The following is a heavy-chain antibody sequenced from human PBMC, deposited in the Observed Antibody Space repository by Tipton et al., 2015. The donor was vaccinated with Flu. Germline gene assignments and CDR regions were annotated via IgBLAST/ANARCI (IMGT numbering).Heavy chain of an antibody. V-gene: IGHV4-38-2*01. CDR2: FYPSGTS. CDR3: ARLEGAFEGGHCDGSNCWVNF. Sequence: TLSLTCSVSTFSVSGIVYWGWIRQSPGKGLEWLGSFYPSGTSYYNPSLKSRVAISLDTSKNHFSLNLTSVTAGDTAVYYCARLEGAFEGGHCDGSNCWVNFWGQGTLVTVSS. D-gene: IGHD2-21*01. CDR1: TFSVSGIVY. J-gene: IGHJ4*02.